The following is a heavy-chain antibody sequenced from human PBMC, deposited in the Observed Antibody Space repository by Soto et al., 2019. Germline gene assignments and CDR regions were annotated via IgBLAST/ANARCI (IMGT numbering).Heavy chain of an antibody. CDR3: ARAALDPDYIWGSYRLETSGLDP. D-gene: IGHD3-16*02. J-gene: IGHJ5*02. CDR2: MNPNSGST. CDR1: GYTFTSYD. Sequence: GASVKVSCKASGYTFTSYDINWVRQATGQGLEWMGWMNPNSGSTGYAQKFQGRVTMTRNTSISTAYMELSSLRSEDTAVYYCARAALDPDYIWGSYRLETSGLDPWGQGTLVTVSS. V-gene: IGHV1-8*01.